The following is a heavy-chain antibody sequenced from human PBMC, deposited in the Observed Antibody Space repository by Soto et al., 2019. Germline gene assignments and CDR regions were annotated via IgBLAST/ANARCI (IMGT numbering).Heavy chain of an antibody. CDR3: ARSATSGDQHFIDS. Sequence: QMQLLQSGAAVKKTGSSVKISCKTSGWIFTFQYLHWVRQSPGQGLEWLGWITPYNGNVKYAQHFQGRISFTRDNSVTPLFLELRDLRPEDTGLYYCARSATSGDQHFIDSWCQGTLVTVSS. CDR1: GWIFTFQY. V-gene: IGHV1-45*02. D-gene: IGHD7-27*01. CDR2: ITPYNGNV. J-gene: IGHJ4*02.